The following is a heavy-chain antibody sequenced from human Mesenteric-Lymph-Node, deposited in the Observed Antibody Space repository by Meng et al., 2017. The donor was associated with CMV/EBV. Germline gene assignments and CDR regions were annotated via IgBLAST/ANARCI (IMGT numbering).Heavy chain of an antibody. Sequence: GESLKISCAASGFTFSSYGMHWVRQAPGKGLEWVSLIYGGASSTYYADSVKGRFTISRDNSKNTLYLQMNSLRAEDTAVYYCAKDFDYHDYNYYGMDVWGQGTTVTVSS. J-gene: IGHJ6*02. CDR3: AKDFDYHDYNYYGMDV. D-gene: IGHD3-9*01. CDR1: GFTFSSYG. V-gene: IGHV3-NL1*01. CDR2: IYGGASST.